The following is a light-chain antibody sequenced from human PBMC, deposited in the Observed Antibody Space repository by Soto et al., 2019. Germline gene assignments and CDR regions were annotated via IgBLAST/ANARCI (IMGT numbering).Light chain of an antibody. CDR2: TTS. CDR1: QNIDIY. J-gene: IGKJ2*01. V-gene: IGKV1-39*01. Sequence: DVQMTQSPSSLSASVGDRVTITCRASQNIDIYLNWYQQKPGRHPTLLISTTSRLQSGVPTRFSGSGSGTDFTLTISNLQPEDFATYSCHQSYSTPPAFGQGTKVDIK. CDR3: HQSYSTPPA.